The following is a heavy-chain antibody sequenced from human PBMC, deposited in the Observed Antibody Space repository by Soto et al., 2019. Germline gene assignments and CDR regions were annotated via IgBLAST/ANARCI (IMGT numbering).Heavy chain of an antibody. J-gene: IGHJ4*02. Sequence: ASVKVSCKASGYTFTSYDINWVRQATGQGLEWMGWMNPNSGNTKYSQKFQGRATITRDTSASTAYMELSSLRSEDTAVYYCARGGPPVDYWGQGTLVTVSS. V-gene: IGHV1-8*01. CDR2: MNPNSGNT. CDR1: GYTFTSYD. CDR3: ARGGPPVDY.